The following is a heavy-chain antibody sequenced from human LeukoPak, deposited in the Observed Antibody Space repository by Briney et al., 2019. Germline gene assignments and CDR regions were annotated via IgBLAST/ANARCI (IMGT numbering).Heavy chain of an antibody. CDR2: IYTSGST. V-gene: IGHV4-4*07. CDR1: GGSISSYY. CDR3: ARDPTLYYYDSSGPFDY. Sequence: SETLSLTCTVSGGSISSYYWSWIRQPAGKGPEWIGRIYTSGSTNYNPSLKSRVTMSVDTSKNQFSLKLSSVTAADTAVYYCARDPTLYYYDSSGPFDYWGQGTLVTVSS. J-gene: IGHJ4*02. D-gene: IGHD3-22*01.